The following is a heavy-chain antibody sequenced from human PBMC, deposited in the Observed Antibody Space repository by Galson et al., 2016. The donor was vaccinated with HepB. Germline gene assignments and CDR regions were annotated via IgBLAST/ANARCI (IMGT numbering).Heavy chain of an antibody. J-gene: IGHJ5*02. Sequence: PSLTCTVSGGFISSDGSYWNWIRHHPGKGLEWIGYIYSSGYTYYNPSLKSRLTISMDTSKNLFSLNLSSVTAADTAVYYCARGGSIAASLNWLDPLGQGTLVIVSS. V-gene: IGHV4-31*03. CDR3: ARGGSIAASLNWLDP. CDR1: GGFISSDGSY. D-gene: IGHD6-13*01. CDR2: IYSSGYT.